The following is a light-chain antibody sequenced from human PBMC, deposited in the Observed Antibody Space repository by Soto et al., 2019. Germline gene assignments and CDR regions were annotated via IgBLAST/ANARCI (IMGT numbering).Light chain of an antibody. J-gene: IGKJ1*01. Sequence: VMTQSPATLSVSPGERVTLSCRASQSVANYLAWYQQQPGQAPRLLISGASTRASGIPARFSGSGSETEFTLTISSLQAEDSALYYCQHYNTWPWTFGQGTRVEIK. V-gene: IGKV3-15*01. CDR2: GAS. CDR3: QHYNTWPWT. CDR1: QSVANY.